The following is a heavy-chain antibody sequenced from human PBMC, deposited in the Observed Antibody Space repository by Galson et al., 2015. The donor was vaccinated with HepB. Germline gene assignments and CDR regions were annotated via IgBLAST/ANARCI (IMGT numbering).Heavy chain of an antibody. Sequence: SVKVSCKAPGYTFTSYGISWVRQAPGQGLEWMGWISAYNGNTNYAQKLQGRVTMTTDTSTSTAYMELRSLRSDDTAVYYCARDRVPYSSSWYAFDYYYYGMDVWGQGTTVTVSS. CDR1: GYTFTSYG. V-gene: IGHV1-18*01. CDR2: ISAYNGNT. J-gene: IGHJ6*02. D-gene: IGHD6-13*01. CDR3: ARDRVPYSSSWYAFDYYYYGMDV.